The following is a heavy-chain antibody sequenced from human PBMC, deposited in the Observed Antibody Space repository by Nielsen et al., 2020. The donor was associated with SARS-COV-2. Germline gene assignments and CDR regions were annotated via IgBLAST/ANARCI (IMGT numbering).Heavy chain of an antibody. D-gene: IGHD3-16*02. CDR1: GGTFSSYA. Sequence: SVKVSCKASGGTFSSYAISWVRQAPGQGLEWMGGIIPIFGTASYAQKFQGRVTITADKSTTTAYMELSSLRSEDTAVYYCARVVRKITFGGVIAHFDYWGQGTLVTVSS. CDR2: IIPIFGTA. V-gene: IGHV1-69*06. CDR3: ARVVRKITFGGVIAHFDY. J-gene: IGHJ4*02.